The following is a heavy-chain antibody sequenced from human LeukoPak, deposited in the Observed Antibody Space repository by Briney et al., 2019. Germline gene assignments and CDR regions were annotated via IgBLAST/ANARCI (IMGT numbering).Heavy chain of an antibody. V-gene: IGHV1-18*01. D-gene: IGHD3-10*01. CDR3: ARADGGYYYYYMDV. CDR2: ISPYKDTP. CDR1: GYTFNGYG. J-gene: IGHJ6*03. Sequence: VASVKVSCKASGYTFNGYGINRVRQAPGQGLEWLGWISPYKDTPYYTQQVQGRVTLTIDTSTSTAHMELRSLRSDDTAVYYCARADGGYYYYYMDVWGKGTTVTVSS.